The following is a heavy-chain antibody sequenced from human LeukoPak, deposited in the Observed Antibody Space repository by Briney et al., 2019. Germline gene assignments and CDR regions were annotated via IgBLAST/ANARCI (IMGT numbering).Heavy chain of an antibody. D-gene: IGHD5-18*01. Sequence: SVKVSCKASGGTFSSYAISWVRQAPGQGLEWMGRIIPILGIANYAQKFQGRVTITADKSTSTAYMELRSLRSDDTAVYYCARDGDTAMVPYYGMDVWGQGTTVTVSS. CDR2: IIPILGIA. CDR1: GGTFSSYA. J-gene: IGHJ6*02. V-gene: IGHV1-69*04. CDR3: ARDGDTAMVPYYGMDV.